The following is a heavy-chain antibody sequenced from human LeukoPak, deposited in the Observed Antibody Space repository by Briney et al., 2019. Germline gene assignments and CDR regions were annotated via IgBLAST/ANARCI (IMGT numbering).Heavy chain of an antibody. CDR1: GGSISSYY. Sequence: SETLSLTCTVSGGSISSYYWSWIRQPPGKGLEWIGYIYYSGSTNYNPSLKSRVTISVDTSKNQFSLKLSSVTAADTAVYYCARVVCSGGSCYFSDYWGQGTLVTVPS. J-gene: IGHJ4*02. V-gene: IGHV4-59*08. D-gene: IGHD2-15*01. CDR3: ARVVCSGGSCYFSDY. CDR2: IYYSGST.